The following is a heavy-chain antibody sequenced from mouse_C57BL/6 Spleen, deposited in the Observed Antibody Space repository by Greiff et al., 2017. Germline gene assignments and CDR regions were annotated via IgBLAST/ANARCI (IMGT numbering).Heavy chain of an antibody. CDR3: AREGLRGYFDV. Sequence: QVQLQQPGTELVKPGASVKLSCKASGYTFTSYWMHWVQQRPGQGLEWIGNINPSNGGTNYNEKFKSKATLTVDKSSSTAYMQLSSLTSENSAVYYCAREGLRGYFDVWGTGTTVTVSS. D-gene: IGHD2-4*01. CDR2: INPSNGGT. V-gene: IGHV1-53*01. CDR1: GYTFTSYW. J-gene: IGHJ1*03.